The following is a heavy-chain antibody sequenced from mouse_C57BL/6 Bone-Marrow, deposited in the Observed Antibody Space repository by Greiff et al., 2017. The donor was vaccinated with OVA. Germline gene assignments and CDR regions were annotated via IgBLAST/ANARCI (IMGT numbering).Heavy chain of an antibody. CDR1: GYTFTSYW. Sequence: VQLQQSGAELVKPGASVKLSCKASGYTFTSYWMHWVKQRPGQGLEWIGYINPSSGYTKYNQKFKDKATLTADKSSSTAYMQLRSLTKEDSAVYYCARGQLRDGDWGQGTLVPVSA. J-gene: IGHJ3*01. V-gene: IGHV1-7*01. D-gene: IGHD3-2*02. CDR2: INPSSGYT. CDR3: ARGQLRDGD.